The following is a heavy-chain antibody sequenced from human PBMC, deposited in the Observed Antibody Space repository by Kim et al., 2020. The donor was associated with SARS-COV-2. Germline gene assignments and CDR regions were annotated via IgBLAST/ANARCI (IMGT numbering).Heavy chain of an antibody. V-gene: IGHV1-69*05. CDR2: IIPIVGTA. D-gene: IGHD3-10*01. J-gene: IGHJ4*02. Sequence: SVKVSCKASGGTFSSYSISWVRQAPGQGLEWMGGIIPIVGTANYAQKFQGRVTITTDKSTSTAYMELSSLRSEDTAVYYCARARGFGELFSFDYWGQGTLVTVSS. CDR1: GGTFSSYS. CDR3: ARARGFGELFSFDY.